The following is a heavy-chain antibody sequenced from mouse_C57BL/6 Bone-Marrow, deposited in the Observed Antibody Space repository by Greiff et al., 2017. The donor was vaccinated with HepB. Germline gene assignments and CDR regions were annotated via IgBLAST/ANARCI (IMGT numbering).Heavy chain of an antibody. Sequence: EVQLQQSVAELVRPGASVKLSCTASGFTFTNTSMHWVKQRPEQGLEWIGRIDPANGNTKYNPKFQGKATITADTSSNTAYMQLSSLTSEDTAIYFCARAEDGPGDFDYWGQGTTLTVSS. CDR2: IDPANGNT. CDR1: GFTFTNTS. V-gene: IGHV14-3*01. J-gene: IGHJ2*01. CDR3: ARAEDGPGDFDY. D-gene: IGHD2-3*01.